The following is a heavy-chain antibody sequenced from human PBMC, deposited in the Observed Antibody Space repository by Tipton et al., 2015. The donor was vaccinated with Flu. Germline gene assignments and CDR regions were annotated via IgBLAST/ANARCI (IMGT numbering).Heavy chain of an antibody. CDR3: ARGSGSGTDVTFYF. J-gene: IGHJ4*02. D-gene: IGHD3-10*01. Sequence: TLSLTCTVSGGSMSRFYWTWIRQPAGKGLEWIGRMYVSGSTKYNPSLKSRVTMSVDTSKNQFSLKLSSVTAADTAVYYCARGSGSGTDVTFYFWGQGTLVTVSS. CDR2: MYVSGST. CDR1: GGSMSRFY. V-gene: IGHV4-4*07.